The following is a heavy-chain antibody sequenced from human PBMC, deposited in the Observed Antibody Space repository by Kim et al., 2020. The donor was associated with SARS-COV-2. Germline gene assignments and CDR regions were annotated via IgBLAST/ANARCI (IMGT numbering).Heavy chain of an antibody. CDR1: GYTFTSYY. J-gene: IGHJ6*02. Sequence: ASVKVSCKASGYTFTSYYMHWVRQAPGQGLEWMGIINPSGGSTSYAQKFQGRVTMTRDTSTSTVYMELSSLRSEDTAVYYCARDPHMIVVVRDYYYGMDVWGQGTTVTVSS. D-gene: IGHD3-22*01. CDR3: ARDPHMIVVVRDYYYGMDV. V-gene: IGHV1-46*01. CDR2: INPSGGST.